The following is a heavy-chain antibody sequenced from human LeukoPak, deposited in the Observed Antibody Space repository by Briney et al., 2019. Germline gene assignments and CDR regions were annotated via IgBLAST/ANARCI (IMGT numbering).Heavy chain of an antibody. Sequence: GASLRLSRAASGFTFSNYAMSWVRQAPGKGLGWVSAITGSGGNTYYADSVKGRFTISRDNSKNTVFLQMNSLRAEDTAVYYCAKWGDYDVLTGYYVSDYWGQGTLVTVSS. CDR2: ITGSGGNT. J-gene: IGHJ4*02. D-gene: IGHD3-9*01. CDR1: GFTFSNYA. CDR3: AKWGDYDVLTGYYVSDY. V-gene: IGHV3-23*01.